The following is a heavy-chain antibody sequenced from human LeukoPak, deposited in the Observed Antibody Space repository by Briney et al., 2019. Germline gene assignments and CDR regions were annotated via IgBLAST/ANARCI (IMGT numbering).Heavy chain of an antibody. Sequence: GGSLRLSCAASGFTFSSYAMSWVRQAPGKGLEWVSAISGSGGSTYYADSVKGRFTISRDNSKNTLYLQMNSLRAEDTAVYYCAKLTNPQLGYCSSTSCYTLDYWGQGTLVTVSS. J-gene: IGHJ4*02. V-gene: IGHV3-23*01. CDR2: ISGSGGST. D-gene: IGHD2-2*02. CDR3: AKLTNPQLGYCSSTSCYTLDY. CDR1: GFTFSSYA.